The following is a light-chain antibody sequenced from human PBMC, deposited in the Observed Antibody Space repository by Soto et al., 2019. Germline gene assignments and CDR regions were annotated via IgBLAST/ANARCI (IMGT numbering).Light chain of an antibody. V-gene: IGLV1-40*01. CDR2: GHT. CDR1: SSTIGAGYD. J-gene: IGLJ1*01. Sequence: VLTQPPSVSGAPGQRVSISCTGSSSTIGAGYDVHWYQQLPGTAPKLLIYGHTNRPSGVPDRFSGSKSGTSASLAITALQAEDEADYYCQSYDSSLSAYVFGTGTKV. CDR3: QSYDSSLSAYV.